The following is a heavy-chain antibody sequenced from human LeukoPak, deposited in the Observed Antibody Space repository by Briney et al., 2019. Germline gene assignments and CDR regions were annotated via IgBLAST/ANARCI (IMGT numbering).Heavy chain of an antibody. CDR1: GYTFTSYY. D-gene: IGHD3-16*02. Sequence: ASVTVSCKASGYTFTSYYMHWVRQAPGQGLEWMGIINPSGGSTSYAQKLQGRVTMTRDTSTSTVYMELSSLRSEDTAVYYCARGYDYVWGSYRYAAIGYWGQGTLVTVSS. V-gene: IGHV1-46*01. J-gene: IGHJ4*02. CDR2: INPSGGST. CDR3: ARGYDYVWGSYRYAAIGY.